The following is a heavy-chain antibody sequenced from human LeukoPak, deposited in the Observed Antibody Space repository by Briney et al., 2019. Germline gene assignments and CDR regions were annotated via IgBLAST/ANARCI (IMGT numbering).Heavy chain of an antibody. CDR3: ARDGGYSGSL. J-gene: IGHJ4*02. D-gene: IGHD1-26*01. V-gene: IGHV4-61*10. CDR2: IYYSGST. Sequence: PSETLSLTCTVSGGSISSGSYHWSWIRQPAGKGLEWIGYIYYSGSTYYNPSLKSRVTISVDTSKNQFSLKLSSVTAADTAVYYCARDGGYSGSLWGQGTLVTVSS. CDR1: GGSISSGSYH.